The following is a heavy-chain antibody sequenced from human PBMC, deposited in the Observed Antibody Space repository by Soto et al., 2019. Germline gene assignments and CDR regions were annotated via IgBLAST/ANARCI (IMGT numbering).Heavy chain of an antibody. D-gene: IGHD3-22*01. Sequence: SETLSLTCAVSGGSISSGGYSWSWIRQPPGKGLEWIGYIYHSGSTYYNPSLKSRVTISVDTSKNQFSLKLSSVTAADTAVYYCARDNYDSSKSPGPWDQGTLVTVSS. CDR1: GGSISSGGYS. J-gene: IGHJ5*02. CDR3: ARDNYDSSKSPGP. V-gene: IGHV4-30-2*01. CDR2: IYHSGST.